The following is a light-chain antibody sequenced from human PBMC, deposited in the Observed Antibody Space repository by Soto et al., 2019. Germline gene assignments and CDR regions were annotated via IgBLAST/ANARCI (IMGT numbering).Light chain of an antibody. Sequence: EIVMTQSPATLSVSPGERATLSCRASQSFSYYVAWYQQKPGQVPRLLLYGTSTRSTGIPARFSGSGSGTEFTLTISSLQYEDSALYCCQQYYKWPLSFGGGTKVDI. CDR3: QQYYKWPLS. CDR1: QSFSYY. CDR2: GTS. V-gene: IGKV3-15*01. J-gene: IGKJ4*01.